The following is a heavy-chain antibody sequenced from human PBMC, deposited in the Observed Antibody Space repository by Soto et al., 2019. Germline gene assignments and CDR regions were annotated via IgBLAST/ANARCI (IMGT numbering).Heavy chain of an antibody. V-gene: IGHV3-23*01. D-gene: IGHD2-2*02. CDR2: ISGSGDNT. CDR1: GFTFSSFA. CDR3: AKDLCAIVVVPTGIEAYDT. J-gene: IGHJ3*02. Sequence: EVQLLESGGGLVQPGGSLRLSCAASGFTFSSFAMSWVRQAPGKGLEWVSTISGSGDNTHYADSVKGRFTISRDNSKDTLYLQMPSLRDEDTAQYYCAKDLCAIVVVPTGIEAYDTRGPGTMVTVSS.